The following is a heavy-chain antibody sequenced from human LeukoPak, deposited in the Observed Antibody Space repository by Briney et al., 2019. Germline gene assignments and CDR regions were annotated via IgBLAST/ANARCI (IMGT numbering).Heavy chain of an antibody. V-gene: IGHV4-59*12. CDR3: ARGAWYDFWSGYLFDY. D-gene: IGHD3-3*01. J-gene: IGHJ4*02. CDR1: GGSISSYY. CDR2: IYYSGST. Sequence: SETLSLTCTVSGGSISSYYWSWIRQPPGKGLEWIGYIYYSGSTNYIPSLKSRVTMSVDTSKNQFSLKLSSVTAADTAVYYCARGAWYDFWSGYLFDYWGQGTLVTVSS.